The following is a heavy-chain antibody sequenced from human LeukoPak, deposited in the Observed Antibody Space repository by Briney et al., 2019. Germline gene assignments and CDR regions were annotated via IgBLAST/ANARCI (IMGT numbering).Heavy chain of an antibody. CDR3: ACAVAGTDYYYGMDV. V-gene: IGHV3-21*01. J-gene: IGHJ6*02. CDR1: GFTFSSYS. Sequence: PGGSLRLSCAASGFTFSSYSMNWVRQAPGKGLEWVSSISSSSSYIYYADSVKGRFTISRDNAKNSLYLQMNSLRAEDTAVYYCACAVAGTDYYYGMDVWGQGTTVTVSS. CDR2: ISSSSSYI. D-gene: IGHD6-19*01.